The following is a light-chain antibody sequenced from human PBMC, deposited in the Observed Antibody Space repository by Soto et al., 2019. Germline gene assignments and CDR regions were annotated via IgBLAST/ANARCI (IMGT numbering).Light chain of an antibody. J-gene: IGLJ1*01. CDR1: SSDVGGYNY. CDR3: SSYTSSSPYV. CDR2: EVS. Sequence: QSVLTQPASVSGSPGQSITISCTGTSSDVGGYNYVSWYQHHPGKAPKLMIYEVSNRPSGVSNRFSGSKSDNTASLTISGLQAEDEADYYCSSYTSSSPYVFGTGTKVTVL. V-gene: IGLV2-14*01.